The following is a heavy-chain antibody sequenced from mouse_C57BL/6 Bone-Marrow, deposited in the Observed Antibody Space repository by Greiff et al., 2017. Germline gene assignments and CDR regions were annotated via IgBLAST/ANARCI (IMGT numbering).Heavy chain of an antibody. V-gene: IGHV1-59*01. CDR1: GYTFTSYW. D-gene: IGHD3-3*01. CDR3: ARRGDCYFDD. CDR2: IDPSDSYT. Sequence: VQLQQPGAELVRPGTSVKLSCKASGYTFTSYWMHWVKQRPGQGLEWIGVIDPSDSYTNYNQKFKGKATLTVDTSSSTAYLQLSSLTSEDSAVYYCARRGDCYFDDWGQGTTLTVSS. J-gene: IGHJ2*01.